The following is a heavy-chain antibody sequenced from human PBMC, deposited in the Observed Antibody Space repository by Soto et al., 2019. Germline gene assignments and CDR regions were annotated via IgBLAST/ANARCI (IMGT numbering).Heavy chain of an antibody. CDR2: IYYSGST. J-gene: IGHJ5*02. CDR3: ARELGAARLWFDP. CDR1: GGSISSGGYY. D-gene: IGHD6-6*01. Sequence: SETLSLTCTVSGGSISSGGYYWSWIRQHPGKGLEWIGYIYYSGSTYYNPSLKSRVTISVDTSKNQFSLKLSSVTAADTAVYYWARELGAARLWFDPWGQGTLVTVSS. V-gene: IGHV4-31*03.